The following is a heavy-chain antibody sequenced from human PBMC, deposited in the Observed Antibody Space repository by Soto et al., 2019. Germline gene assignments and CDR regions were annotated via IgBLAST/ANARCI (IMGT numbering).Heavy chain of an antibody. J-gene: IGHJ4*02. Sequence: EVQLEESGGALVQPGRSLRLSCAASGFTFDDYAMHWVRQVLGKGLEWVSSISWNSGNIGYADSVKGRFTTSRDNAKNSRYLQMNSLRPEDTALYYCVRSKGGYSYGTPFDYWCQGTLVTVSS. CDR1: GFTFDDYA. CDR3: VRSKGGYSYGTPFDY. V-gene: IGHV3-9*01. CDR2: ISWNSGNI. D-gene: IGHD5-18*01.